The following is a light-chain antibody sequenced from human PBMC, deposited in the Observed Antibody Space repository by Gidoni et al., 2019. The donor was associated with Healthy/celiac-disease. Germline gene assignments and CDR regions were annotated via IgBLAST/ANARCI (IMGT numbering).Light chain of an antibody. Sequence: DTEMTQSPSSLSASVGDSVTITGRASQSISSYLHWYQQKPGKAPKPLIYAASSVQSGVHSTVSGSGSGTDFSLTISSLQPEDFATFYCLQGYSTLLTFGGGTKVEIK. CDR2: AAS. J-gene: IGKJ4*01. V-gene: IGKV1-39*01. CDR3: LQGYSTLLT. CDR1: QSISSY.